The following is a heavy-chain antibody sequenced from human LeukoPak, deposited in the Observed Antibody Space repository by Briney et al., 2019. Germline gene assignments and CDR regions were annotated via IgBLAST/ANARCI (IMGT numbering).Heavy chain of an antibody. D-gene: IGHD5-12*01. CDR1: GFTFYDYA. J-gene: IGHJ4*02. CDR2: ISWNSGSI. CDR3: AKDASGYDWAYFDY. V-gene: IGHV3-9*01. Sequence: PGGSLRLSCAASGFTFYDYAMHWVRQAPGRGLEWVSGISWNSGSIGYADSVKGRFTISRDNAKNSLYLQMNSLRAEDTALYYCAKDASGYDWAYFDYWGQGTLVTVSS.